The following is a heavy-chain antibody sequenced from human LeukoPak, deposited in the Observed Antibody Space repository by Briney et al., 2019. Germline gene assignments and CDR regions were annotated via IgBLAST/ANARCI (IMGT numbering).Heavy chain of an antibody. CDR3: ARPSPSKGWARYYYYYYGMDV. CDR2: MNPNSGNT. Sequence: ASVKVSCKASGYTFTSYDINWVRQATGQGLEWMGWMNPNSGNTVYAQKFQGRVTMTRNTSISTAYMELSSLRSEDTAVYYCARPSPSKGWARYYYYYYGMDVWGQGTTVTVSS. D-gene: IGHD3-16*01. J-gene: IGHJ6*02. V-gene: IGHV1-8*01. CDR1: GYTFTSYD.